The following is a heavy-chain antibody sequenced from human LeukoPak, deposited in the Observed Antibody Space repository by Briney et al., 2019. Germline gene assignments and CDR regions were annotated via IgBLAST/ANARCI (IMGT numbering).Heavy chain of an antibody. D-gene: IGHD3-22*01. Sequence: SETLSLTCTVSGYSINSGFYWGWLRQPPGKGLEWIGNIYHSATTHYNSSLKSRVTISVDTSKNQLSLKLSSVTAADTAVYYCARCSGYYQGYFDLWGRGTLVTVSS. V-gene: IGHV4-38-2*02. J-gene: IGHJ2*01. CDR1: GYSINSGFY. CDR2: IYHSATT. CDR3: ARCSGYYQGYFDL.